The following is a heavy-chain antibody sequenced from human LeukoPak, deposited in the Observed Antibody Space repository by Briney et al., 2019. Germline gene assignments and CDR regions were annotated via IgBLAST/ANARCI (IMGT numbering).Heavy chain of an antibody. CDR1: GGSISSHY. D-gene: IGHD1-7*01. V-gene: IGHV4-59*11. J-gene: IGHJ6*03. CDR2: IYYSGST. Sequence: SETLSLTCTVSGGSISSHYWSWIRQPPGKGLEWIGYIYYSGSTNYNPSLKSRVTTSVDTSKNQFSPKLSSVTAADTAVYYCARDQGPLELRPDYYYMDVWGKGTTVTVSS. CDR3: ARDQGPLELRPDYYYMDV.